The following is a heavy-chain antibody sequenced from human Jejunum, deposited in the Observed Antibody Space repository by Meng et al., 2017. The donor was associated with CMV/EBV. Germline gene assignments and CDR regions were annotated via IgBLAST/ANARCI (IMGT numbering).Heavy chain of an antibody. D-gene: IGHD3-10*01. CDR3: ATLNYGSGSSSDY. CDR1: GFTVSSNY. Sequence: EVHLVESGGGLTQPGGSLRLSCAASGFTVSSNYMSWVRQAPGKGLEWVSVIYSGGSTYYADSVKGRFTISRDNSKNTLYLQMNSLRVEDTAVYYCATLNYGSGSSSDYWGQGTLVTVSS. CDR2: IYSGGST. V-gene: IGHV3-53*01. J-gene: IGHJ4*02.